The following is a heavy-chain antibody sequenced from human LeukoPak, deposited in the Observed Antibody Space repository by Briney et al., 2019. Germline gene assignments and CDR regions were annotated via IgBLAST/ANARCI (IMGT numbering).Heavy chain of an antibody. V-gene: IGHV3-33*08. D-gene: IGHD2-15*01. CDR3: ARGDIVVVVAATDF. Sequence: PWGSLRLSCAASGFTFSGYDMHWVRQAPGKGLEWVAVIWYDGSNKYYADSVKGRFTISRDNSKNSLYLQMNSLRAEDTAVYYCARGDIVVVVAATDFWGQGTQVTVSS. CDR2: IWYDGSNK. CDR1: GFTFSGYD. J-gene: IGHJ4*02.